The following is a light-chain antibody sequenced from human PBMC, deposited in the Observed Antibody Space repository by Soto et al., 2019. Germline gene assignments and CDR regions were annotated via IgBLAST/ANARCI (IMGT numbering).Light chain of an antibody. Sequence: IQMTQSPSSLSASVGARVTITCRASQSISTYLNWYHQKPGKAPDLLIYAASSLKSGVPSRFSGSGSGTHFTLTITGLQPADFATYYCQQNFSIPITFGQGTKVDI. V-gene: IGKV1-39*01. J-gene: IGKJ1*01. CDR2: AAS. CDR3: QQNFSIPIT. CDR1: QSISTY.